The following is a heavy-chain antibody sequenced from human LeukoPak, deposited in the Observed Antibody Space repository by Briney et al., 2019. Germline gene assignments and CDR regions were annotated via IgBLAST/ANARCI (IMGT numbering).Heavy chain of an antibody. D-gene: IGHD3-3*01. Sequence: GASVKVSCKASGYTFTSYGISWVRQAPGQGREWMGWISAYNGNTNYAQKLQGRVTMTTDTSTSTAYMELRSLKSDDTAVYYCARGDPGRRPLYQLPIDYDFWSGYNNNWFDPWGQGTLVTVSS. J-gene: IGHJ5*02. CDR2: ISAYNGNT. CDR1: GYTFTSYG. CDR3: ARGDPGRRPLYQLPIDYDFWSGYNNNWFDP. V-gene: IGHV1-18*01.